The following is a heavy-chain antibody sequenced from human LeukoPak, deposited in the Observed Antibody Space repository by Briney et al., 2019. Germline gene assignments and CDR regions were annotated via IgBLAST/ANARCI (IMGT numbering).Heavy chain of an antibody. D-gene: IGHD2-2*01. CDR3: AREVPASPPNYYYYMDV. J-gene: IGHJ6*03. Sequence: TSETLSLTCTVSGGSISNYFCSWIRQPAGKGLEWIGRIYSSGSTDHKPSLKSRVTISVDKSKNQFSLKLSSVTAADTAVYYCAREVPASPPNYYYYMDVWGKGTTVTVSS. V-gene: IGHV4-4*07. CDR1: GGSISNYF. CDR2: IYSSGST.